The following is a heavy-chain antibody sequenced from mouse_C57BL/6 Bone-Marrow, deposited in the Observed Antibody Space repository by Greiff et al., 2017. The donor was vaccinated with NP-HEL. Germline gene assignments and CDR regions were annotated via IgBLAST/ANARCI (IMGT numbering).Heavy chain of an antibody. Sequence: SGAELVRPGASVTLSCKASGYTFTDYEMHWVKQTPVHGLEWIGAIDPETGGTAYNQKFKGKAILTADKSSSTAYMELRSLTSEDSAVYYCTRCDYEAYWGQGTLVTVSA. CDR3: TRCDYEAY. D-gene: IGHD2-4*01. CDR2: IDPETGGT. J-gene: IGHJ3*01. V-gene: IGHV1-15*01. CDR1: GYTFTDYE.